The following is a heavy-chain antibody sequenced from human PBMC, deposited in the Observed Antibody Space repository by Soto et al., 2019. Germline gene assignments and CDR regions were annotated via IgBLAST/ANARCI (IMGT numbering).Heavy chain of an antibody. CDR1: GGSISSSSYY. CDR2: IYYSGNT. J-gene: IGHJ4*02. V-gene: IGHV4-39*01. Sequence: SETLSLACTVSGGSISSSSYYWGWIRQPPGKGLEWIGSIYYSGNTYYNPSLKSRVTISVDTSKNQFSLKLTSVTAADTAVYYCAYYCSSTTCDKGGGTWGQGTLVTVSS. CDR3: AYYCSSTTCDKGGGT. D-gene: IGHD2-2*02.